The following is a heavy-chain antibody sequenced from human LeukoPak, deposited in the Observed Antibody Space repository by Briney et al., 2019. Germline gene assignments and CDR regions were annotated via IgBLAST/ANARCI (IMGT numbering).Heavy chain of an antibody. CDR3: ARGRLREYTGYDRGDFDC. V-gene: IGHV3-21*01. CDR2: ISSSSSYI. D-gene: IGHD3-9*01. J-gene: IGHJ4*02. CDR1: GFTFSSYS. Sequence: GGSLRLSCAASGFTFSSYSMNWVRQAPGKGLELVSFISSSSSYIYYADSVKGRFTISRDNAKNSLYLQMNSLRAEDTAVYYCARGRLREYTGYDRGDFDCWGQGTLVTVSS.